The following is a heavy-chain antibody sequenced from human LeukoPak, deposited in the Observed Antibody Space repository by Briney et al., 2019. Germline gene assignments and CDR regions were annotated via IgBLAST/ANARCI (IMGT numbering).Heavy chain of an antibody. CDR2: INQDGSGK. D-gene: IGHD1-26*01. Sequence: GGSLRLSCAASGFTFSSYWMSWVRQAPGKGLEWVANINQDGSGKYYVDSGKGRFTISRDNAKNSLYLQMNSLRAEDTAVYYCARVVGAGYFDLWGRGTLVTVSS. J-gene: IGHJ2*01. CDR3: ARVVGAGYFDL. CDR1: GFTFSSYW. V-gene: IGHV3-7*01.